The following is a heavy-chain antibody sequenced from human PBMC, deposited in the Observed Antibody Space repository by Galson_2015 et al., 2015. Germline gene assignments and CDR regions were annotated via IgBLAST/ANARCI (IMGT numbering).Heavy chain of an antibody. Sequence: SLRLSCAASGFTFSSFWMTWVRQAPGKGLEWVANIKQDGSTKYYVASVRGRFIISRDNAQNSLYLQMNSLRAEDTAVYYCARLGERRKVDFWGQGALVTVSS. V-gene: IGHV3-7*05. CDR3: ARLGERRKVDF. CDR2: IKQDGSTK. J-gene: IGHJ4*02. D-gene: IGHD5-24*01. CDR1: GFTFSSFW.